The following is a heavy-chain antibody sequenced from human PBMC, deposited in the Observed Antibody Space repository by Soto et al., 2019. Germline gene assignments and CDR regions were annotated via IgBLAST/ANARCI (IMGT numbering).Heavy chain of an antibody. CDR2: ISYDGSNK. J-gene: IGHJ4*02. Sequence: VQLVESGGGVVQPGRSLRLSCAASGFTFSSSGMHWVRQAPGKGLEWVAVISYDGSNKYYADSVKGRFTISRDNSKNTLYLQMNSLRAEDTAVYYCAKDFERFGELLSPPDYWGQGTLVTVSS. CDR1: GFTFSSSG. V-gene: IGHV3-30*18. CDR3: AKDFERFGELLSPPDY. D-gene: IGHD3-10*01.